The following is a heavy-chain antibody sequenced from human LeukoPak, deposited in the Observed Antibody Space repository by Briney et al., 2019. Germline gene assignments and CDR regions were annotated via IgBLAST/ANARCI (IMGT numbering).Heavy chain of an antibody. V-gene: IGHV3-30-3*01. J-gene: IGHJ4*02. CDR3: AKDQYYDILTGYFDY. CDR2: ISYDGSNK. D-gene: IGHD3-9*01. CDR1: GFTFSSYA. Sequence: PGGSLRLSCAASGFTFSSYAMHWVRQAPGKGLEWVAVISYDGSNKYYADSVKGRFTISRDNSKNTLYLQMNSLRAEDTALYYCAKDQYYDILTGYFDYWGQGTLVTVSS.